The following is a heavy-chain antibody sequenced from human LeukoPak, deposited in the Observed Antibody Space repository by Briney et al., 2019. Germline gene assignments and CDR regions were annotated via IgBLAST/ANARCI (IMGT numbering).Heavy chain of an antibody. CDR2: IYSGGST. V-gene: IGHV3-53*01. J-gene: IGHJ4*02. Sequence: GGSLRLSCAASGFTVSSNYMSWVRQAPGKGLEWVSVIYSGGSTYYADSVKGRFTISRDNSKNTLYLQMNSLRAEDTAVYYCARGAYYGSGSYYGWLFDYWGQGTLVTVSS. CDR1: GFTVSSNY. D-gene: IGHD3-10*01. CDR3: ARGAYYGSGSYYGWLFDY.